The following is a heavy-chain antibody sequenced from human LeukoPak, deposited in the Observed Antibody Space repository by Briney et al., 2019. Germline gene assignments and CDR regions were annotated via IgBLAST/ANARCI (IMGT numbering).Heavy chain of an antibody. J-gene: IGHJ3*02. CDR2: IIGTSEM. CDR3: TRAIIVALGTGPFDI. D-gene: IGHD6-13*01. Sequence: GGSLRLSCAASGFSFSSYTMNWVRLAPGRGLEWVSSIIGTSEMHYADSVKGRFTVSRDNDKNSLFLQLYSLSVEDTAVYYCTRAIIVALGTGPFDIWGQGTVVTVSS. CDR1: GFSFSSYT. V-gene: IGHV3-21*06.